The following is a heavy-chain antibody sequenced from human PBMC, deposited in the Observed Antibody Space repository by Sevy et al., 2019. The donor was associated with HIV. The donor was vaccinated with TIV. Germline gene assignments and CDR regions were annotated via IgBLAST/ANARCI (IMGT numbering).Heavy chain of an antibody. CDR3: ARQYCSSTSCTLGIDY. D-gene: IGHD2-2*01. Sequence: GESLKISCKGSGYSFTSYWIGWVRQMPGKGLEWVGIIYLGDSDTRYSPSFQGQVTISADKSISTAYLQWSSLKASDTAMYYCARQYCSSTSCTLGIDYWGQGTLVTVSS. CDR2: IYLGDSDT. J-gene: IGHJ4*02. CDR1: GYSFTSYW. V-gene: IGHV5-51*01.